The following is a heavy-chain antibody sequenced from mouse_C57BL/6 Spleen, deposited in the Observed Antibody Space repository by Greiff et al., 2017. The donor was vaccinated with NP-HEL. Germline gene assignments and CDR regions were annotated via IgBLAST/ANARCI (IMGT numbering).Heavy chain of an antibody. CDR3: ARDGAMDY. V-gene: IGHV1-82*01. J-gene: IGHJ4*01. CDR1: GYAFSSSW. CDR2: IYPGDGDT. Sequence: QVQLQQSGPELVKPGASVKISCKASGYAFSSSWMNWVKQRPGKGLEWLGRIYPGDGDTNYNGKFKGKATLTADKSSSTAYMQLSSLTSEDSAVYFCARDGAMDYWGQGTSVTVSS.